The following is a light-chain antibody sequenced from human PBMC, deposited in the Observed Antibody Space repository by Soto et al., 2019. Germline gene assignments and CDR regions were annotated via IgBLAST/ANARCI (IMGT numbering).Light chain of an antibody. CDR1: SSNIGAGYD. J-gene: IGLJ1*01. CDR2: GST. Sequence: SSSNIGAGYDAHWFQQVPGTAPKLLIYGSTNRPSGVPDRFSGSKSGTSASLAITGLQAEDEADYYCQSYDSSLGGNYVFGTGTKVTVL. V-gene: IGLV1-40*01. CDR3: QSYDSSLGGNYV.